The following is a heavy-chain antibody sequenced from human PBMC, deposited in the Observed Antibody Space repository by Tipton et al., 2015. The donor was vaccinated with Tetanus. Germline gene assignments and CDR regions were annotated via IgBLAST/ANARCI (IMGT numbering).Heavy chain of an antibody. CDR1: GGSISGSY. D-gene: IGHD6-13*01. V-gene: IGHV4-59*12. CDR3: ARDPGIASAVLWFEP. CDR2: IYHSGST. J-gene: IGHJ5*02. Sequence: TLSLTCTVSGGSISGSYWNWIRQPPGKGLEWIGYIYHSGSTYYNASLKSRLDISLDTSKNQFSLRLTSVTVADTAVYYCARDPGIASAVLWFEPWGQGTLVTVSS.